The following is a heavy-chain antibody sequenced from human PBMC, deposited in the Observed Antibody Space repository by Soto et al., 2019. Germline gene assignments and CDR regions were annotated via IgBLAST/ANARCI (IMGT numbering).Heavy chain of an antibody. J-gene: IGHJ3*02. CDR2: IYYSGST. CDR3: ARVWGGAFDI. Sequence: SETLSLTXTVSGGSISSYYWSWIRQPPGKGLEWIGYIYYSGSTNYNPSLKSRVTISVDTSKNQFSLKLSSVTAADTAVYYCARVWGGAFDIWGQGTMVTVSS. V-gene: IGHV4-59*01. D-gene: IGHD3-10*01. CDR1: GGSISSYY.